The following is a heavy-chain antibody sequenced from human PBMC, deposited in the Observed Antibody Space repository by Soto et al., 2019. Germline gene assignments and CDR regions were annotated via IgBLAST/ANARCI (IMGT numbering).Heavy chain of an antibody. J-gene: IGHJ6*02. CDR1: GGTFSSYA. V-gene: IGHV1-69*13. Sequence: SVKVSCKASGGTFSSYAISWVRQAPGQGLEWMGGIIPIFATANYAQKFQGRVMITVDESTSTAYMELSSLSSEDTAVYYCARSVSFRYQLLKRGMDVWGQGTTVTVSS. CDR2: IIPIFATA. CDR3: ARSVSFRYQLLKRGMDV. D-gene: IGHD2-2*01.